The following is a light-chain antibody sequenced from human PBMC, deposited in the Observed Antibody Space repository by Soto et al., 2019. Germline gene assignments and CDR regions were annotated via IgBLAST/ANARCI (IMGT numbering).Light chain of an antibody. J-gene: IGKJ1*01. CDR3: QQYERYST. Sequence: DYQATQSPSTLSASVGDRVTITCRASQNIYTWLAWYQQKPGIAPKLLIHKASTLESGVPSRFSGSGFGTEFTLTISGLQPEDSATYYCQQYERYSTFGQGTKVDI. V-gene: IGKV1-5*03. CDR1: QNIYTW. CDR2: KAS.